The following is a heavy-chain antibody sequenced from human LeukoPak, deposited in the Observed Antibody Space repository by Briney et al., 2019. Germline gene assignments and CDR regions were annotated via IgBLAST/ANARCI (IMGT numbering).Heavy chain of an antibody. J-gene: IGHJ4*02. CDR3: ARSDAVPPVDY. D-gene: IGHD2-21*02. CDR1: GFPFSSYG. CDR2: ISHDGSNK. V-gene: IGHV3-30*03. Sequence: GGSLRLSCTAAGFPFSSYGIHWVRQAPGKGLEWVASISHDGSNKYYTDSVKGRFTISRDNSQTTLYLQVNSLRVEDTAVYYCARSDAVPPVDYWGQGTLVTVSS.